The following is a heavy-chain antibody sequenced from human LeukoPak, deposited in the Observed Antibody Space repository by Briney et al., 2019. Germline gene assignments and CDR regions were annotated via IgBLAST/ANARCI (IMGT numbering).Heavy chain of an antibody. D-gene: IGHD1-1*01. V-gene: IGHV3-7*03. CDR1: GFTFSNFW. CDR3: ATFWNGDFDH. Sequence: LPGGSLRLSCAASGFTFSNFWVNWVRQAPRKGLEWVANIKKDGSEKYYVDSVKGRFTISRDNTKNSVYLQMNSLRAEDTAVYYCATFWNGDFDHWGQGTLVTVSS. J-gene: IGHJ4*02. CDR2: IKKDGSEK.